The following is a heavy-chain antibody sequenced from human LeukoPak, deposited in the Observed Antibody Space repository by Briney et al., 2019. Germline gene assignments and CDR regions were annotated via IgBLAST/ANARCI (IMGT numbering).Heavy chain of an antibody. V-gene: IGHV3-74*01. CDR3: ARELPRIGGQTDASDT. J-gene: IGHJ3*02. D-gene: IGHD3-16*01. CDR2: SKNDGSST. CDR1: GFTSSGYW. Sequence: GGSLRLSCALSGFTSSGYWMHWARQAPGKGLVWVSRSKNDGSSTSYADSVKGRFTISRDNAKNTLYLQMNSLRAEDTAVYYCARELPRIGGQTDASDTWGQGTMVTVS.